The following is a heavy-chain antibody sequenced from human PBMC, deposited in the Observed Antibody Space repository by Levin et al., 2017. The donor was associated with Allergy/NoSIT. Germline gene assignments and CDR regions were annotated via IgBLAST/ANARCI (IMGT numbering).Heavy chain of an antibody. CDR3: AKDLGETGMEPEYFQH. V-gene: IGHV3-23*01. J-gene: IGHJ1*01. Sequence: GESLKISCAASGFTFSSYAMSWVRQAPGKGLEWVSAISGSGGSTYYADSVKGRFTISRDNSKNTLYLQMNSLRAEDTAVYYCAKDLGETGMEPEYFQHWGQGTLVTVSS. D-gene: IGHD1-1*01. CDR1: GFTFSSYA. CDR2: ISGSGGST.